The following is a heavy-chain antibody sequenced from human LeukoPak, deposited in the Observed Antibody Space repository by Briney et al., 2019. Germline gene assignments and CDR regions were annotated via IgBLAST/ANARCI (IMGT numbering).Heavy chain of an antibody. CDR3: ARNPDDWFFDL. J-gene: IGHJ2*01. V-gene: IGHV1-2*04. D-gene: IGHD1-14*01. CDR2: INPNSGGT. Sequence: ASVKVSRKASGYTFTGYYMHWVRQAPGQGLEWMGSINPNSGGTNYAQKFQGWVTMTRDTSISTAYMELSRLRSDDTAVYFCARNPDDWFFDLWGRGTLVIVSP. CDR1: GYTFTGYY.